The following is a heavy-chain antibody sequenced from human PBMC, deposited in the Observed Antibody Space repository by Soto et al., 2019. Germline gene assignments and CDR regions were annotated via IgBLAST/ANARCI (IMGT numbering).Heavy chain of an antibody. CDR3: AKDLTYCSGGSCYSEVAFDI. D-gene: IGHD2-15*01. J-gene: IGHJ3*02. V-gene: IGHV3-23*01. CDR2: ISGSGGST. Sequence: EVQLLESGGGLVQPGGSLRLSCAASGFTFSSYAMSWVRQAPGKGLEWVSAISGSGGSTYYADSVKGRFTISRDNSKNTLYLQMNSLRAEDTAVYYCAKDLTYCSGGSCYSEVAFDIWGQGTMVTVSS. CDR1: GFTFSSYA.